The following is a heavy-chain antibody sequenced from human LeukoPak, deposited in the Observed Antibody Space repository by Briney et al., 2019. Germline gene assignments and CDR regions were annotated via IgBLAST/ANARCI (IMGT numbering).Heavy chain of an antibody. J-gene: IGHJ6*02. CDR3: ATLPFWSGYYYYGMDV. CDR2: IYYSGST. Sequence: SETLSLTCTVSGGSISSGDYYWSWIRQPPGKGLEWIGYIYYSGSTYYNPSLKSRVTISVDTSKNQFSLKLSSATAAHTAIYYCATLPFWSGYYYYGMDVWGQRTTVTVSS. D-gene: IGHD3-3*01. CDR1: GGSISSGDYY. V-gene: IGHV4-30-4*01.